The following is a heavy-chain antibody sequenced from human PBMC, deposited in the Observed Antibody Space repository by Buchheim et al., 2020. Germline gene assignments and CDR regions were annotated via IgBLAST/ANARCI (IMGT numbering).Heavy chain of an antibody. V-gene: IGHV4-61*01. CDR3: ARGPPIGVVPTVIVGYYFFDY. J-gene: IGHJ4*02. CDR1: GGSVSSGSYY. Sequence: QVQLQESGPGLVKPSETLSLTCTVSGGSVSSGSYYWSWIPQPPGKGLEWIGYIYYSGSTNYNPSLKSRVTISVDTSKTQFLLKLSSVTAADTAVYYCARGPPIGVVPTVIVGYYFFDYWGQGTL. D-gene: IGHD2-2*01. CDR2: IYYSGST.